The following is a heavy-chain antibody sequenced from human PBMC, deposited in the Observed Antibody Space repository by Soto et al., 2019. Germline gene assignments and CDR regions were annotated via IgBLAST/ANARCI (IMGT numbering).Heavy chain of an antibody. CDR1: GGTFSSYA. CDR3: ARSRDGYNALDY. J-gene: IGHJ4*02. D-gene: IGHD5-12*01. V-gene: IGHV1-69*12. Sequence: QVQLVQSGAEVKKPGSSVKVSCKASGGTFSSYAISWVRQAPGQGLEWMGGIIPLFGTVNYAQKFQARVTISADESTSTDYMQLGSLRSEDTAVYYCARSRDGYNALDYWVQGTLVTVSS. CDR2: IIPLFGTV.